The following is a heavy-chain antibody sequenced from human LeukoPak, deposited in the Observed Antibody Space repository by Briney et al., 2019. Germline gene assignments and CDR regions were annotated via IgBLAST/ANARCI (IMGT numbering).Heavy chain of an antibody. CDR1: GYTFTSYY. CDR2: INPSGGST. D-gene: IGHD1-1*01. J-gene: IGHJ5*02. Sequence: ASAKVSCKASGYTFTSYYMHWVRQAPGQGLEWMGIINPSGGSTSYAQKFQGRVTMTRDMSTSTVYMELSSLRSEDTAVYYCARDLGTWGWFDPWGQGTLVTVSS. CDR3: ARDLGTWGWFDP. V-gene: IGHV1-46*01.